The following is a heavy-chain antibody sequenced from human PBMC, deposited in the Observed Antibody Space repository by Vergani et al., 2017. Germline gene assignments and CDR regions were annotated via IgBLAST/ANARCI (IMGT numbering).Heavy chain of an antibody. V-gene: IGHV3-9*02. D-gene: IGHD6-6*01. CDR3: AKXLGTSSGGGWFDP. CDR1: GFTSAGYA. CDR2: ISWNSNSI. J-gene: IGHJ5*02. Sequence: EVQLEESGGGFVLPGRSLRLSCVASGFTSAGYAMHLVRQAPGKGLEWVSGISWNSNSIGYADSVKGRFTISRDNAKNSLYLQMNSLRAEDTALYYCAKXLGTSSGGGWFDPWGQGSLVTVSS.